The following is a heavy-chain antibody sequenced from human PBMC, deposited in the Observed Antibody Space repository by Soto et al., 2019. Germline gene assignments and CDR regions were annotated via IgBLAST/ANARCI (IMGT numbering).Heavy chain of an antibody. Sequence: ASVKVSCKALGYTSSSYGINWVRQAPGHGLEWMGWISVFNGDTKYAQKFQGRVAITKDPGTSTAHMELRSLRSDDAAVYFCATKDDHKDDQPYYYGMDVWGQGTTVTVSS. J-gene: IGHJ6*02. V-gene: IGHV1-18*01. CDR1: GYTSSSYG. CDR2: ISVFNGDT. D-gene: IGHD3-16*01. CDR3: ATKDDHKDDQPYYYGMDV.